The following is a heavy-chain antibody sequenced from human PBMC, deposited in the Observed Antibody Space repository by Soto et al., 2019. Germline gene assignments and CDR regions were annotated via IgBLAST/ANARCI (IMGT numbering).Heavy chain of an antibody. CDR2: ISYDGSNK. V-gene: IGHV3-30*18. Sequence: QTGGSLRLSCAASGFTFSSYGMHWVRQAPGKGLEWVAVISYDGSNKYYADSVKGRFTISRDNSKNTLYLQMNSLRAEDTAVYYCAKDPTFWSGYYFDYYYGMDVWGQGTTVTVSS. J-gene: IGHJ6*02. CDR1: GFTFSSYG. CDR3: AKDPTFWSGYYFDYYYGMDV. D-gene: IGHD3-3*01.